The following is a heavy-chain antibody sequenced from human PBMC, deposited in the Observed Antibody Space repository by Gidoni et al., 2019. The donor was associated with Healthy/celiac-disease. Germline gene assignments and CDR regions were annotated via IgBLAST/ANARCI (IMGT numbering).Heavy chain of an antibody. CDR3: ARDIYGTGYFDY. CDR2: SYSGGST. CDR1: GFTVSSNY. Sequence: EVQLVETGGGLIQPGGSLRLSCAASGFTVSSNYMSWVRQAPGKGLEWVSVSYSGGSTYYADSVKGRFTISRDNSKNTLYLQMNSLRAEDTAVYYCARDIYGTGYFDYWGQGTLVTVSS. J-gene: IGHJ4*02. V-gene: IGHV3-53*02. D-gene: IGHD3-10*01.